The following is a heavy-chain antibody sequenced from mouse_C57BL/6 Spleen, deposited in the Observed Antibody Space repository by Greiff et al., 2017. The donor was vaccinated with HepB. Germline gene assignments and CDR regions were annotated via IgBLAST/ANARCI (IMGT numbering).Heavy chain of an antibody. J-gene: IGHJ4*01. CDR3: ARPSYGNYYAMDY. V-gene: IGHV5-9*01. D-gene: IGHD2-1*01. CDR1: GFTFSSYT. CDR2: ISGGGGNT. Sequence: EVNLVESGGGLVKPGGSLKLSCAASGFTFSSYTMSWVRQTPEKRLEWVATISGGGGNTYYPDSVKGRFTISRDNAKNTLYLQMSSLRSEDTALYYCARPSYGNYYAMDYWGQGTSVTVSS.